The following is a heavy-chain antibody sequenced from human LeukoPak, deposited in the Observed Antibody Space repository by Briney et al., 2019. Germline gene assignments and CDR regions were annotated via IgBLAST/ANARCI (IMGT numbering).Heavy chain of an antibody. V-gene: IGHV3-48*03. CDR2: ISSSGSTT. CDR1: GFTFGRFE. CDR3: ARDNYDSSTPYYFDY. D-gene: IGHD3-22*01. Sequence: GGSLRLSCAASGFTFGRFEMNWVRQAPGKGLEWVSYISSSGSTTYYADSVKGRFTISRDNTKNSLNLQMNSLRAEDTAVYYCARDNYDSSTPYYFDYWGQGTLVTVSS. J-gene: IGHJ4*02.